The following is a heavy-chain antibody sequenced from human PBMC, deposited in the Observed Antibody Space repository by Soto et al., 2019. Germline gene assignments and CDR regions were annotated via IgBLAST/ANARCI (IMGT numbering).Heavy chain of an antibody. V-gene: IGHV3-23*01. CDR2: IRDGGEST. J-gene: IGHJ3*02. CDR1: GFIFGNYM. Sequence: EVQLLESGGGLVQPGESLRLSCAVSGFIFGNYMMTWVRQAPGKGLEWVSTIRDGGESTYYAYSVKGRFTISRDNSKNPLYLQMDSLGVEDTAVYYCAPHVHCSGGSCHYDAFDTGGQGTMVTVSS. D-gene: IGHD2-15*01. CDR3: APHVHCSGGSCHYDAFDT.